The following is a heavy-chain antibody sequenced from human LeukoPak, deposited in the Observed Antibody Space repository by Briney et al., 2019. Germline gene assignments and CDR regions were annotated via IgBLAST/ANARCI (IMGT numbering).Heavy chain of an antibody. D-gene: IGHD1-1*01. Sequence: GGSLRLSCAASGFTFSDYAMSWVRQAPGKGLEWVSTASYYVGKQYHADSVRGRFTVSRDNSRNTVSLQMSRLRVEDTGIYYCAKAGIGADGAGFLCEYWGQGTLLTVSS. V-gene: IGHV3-23*01. CDR2: ASYYVGKQ. CDR3: AKAGIGADGAGFLCEY. J-gene: IGHJ4*02. CDR1: GFTFSDYA.